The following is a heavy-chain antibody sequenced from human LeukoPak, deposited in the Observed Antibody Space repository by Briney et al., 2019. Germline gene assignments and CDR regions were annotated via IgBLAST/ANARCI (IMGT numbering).Heavy chain of an antibody. CDR3: ARVGRPALGIGGLFDY. Sequence: SETLSLTCTVSGGSISSYYWSWIRQPPGKGLEWIGYIYYSGSTYYNPSLKSRVTISVDTSKNQFSLKLSSVTAADTAVYYCARVGRPALGIGGLFDYWGQGTLVTVSS. CDR1: GGSISSYY. D-gene: IGHD7-27*01. V-gene: IGHV4-59*08. CDR2: IYYSGST. J-gene: IGHJ4*02.